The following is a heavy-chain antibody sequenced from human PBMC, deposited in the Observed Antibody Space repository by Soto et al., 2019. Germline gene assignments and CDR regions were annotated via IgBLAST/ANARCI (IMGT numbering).Heavy chain of an antibody. Sequence: QVQLVQSGAEVKKPGASVKVSCKASGYTFTSDDINWVRQATGQGLEWMGWTNPNSGNTGYAQKFQVRVTMTRNTSIISAYMELSSLRSDDTAVYYCARGPQKYCSGPSCYLGYYYYYMDVWGKGTTVTVSS. D-gene: IGHD2-2*01. CDR1: GYTFTSDD. J-gene: IGHJ6*03. V-gene: IGHV1-8*01. CDR3: ARGPQKYCSGPSCYLGYYYYYMDV. CDR2: TNPNSGNT.